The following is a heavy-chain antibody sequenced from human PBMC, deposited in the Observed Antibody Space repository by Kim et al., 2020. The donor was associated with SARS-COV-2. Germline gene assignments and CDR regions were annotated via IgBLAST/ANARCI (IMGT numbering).Heavy chain of an antibody. CDR3: TKDVEPGGAKF. Sequence: GGSLRLSCTASTFLFDVHALHWVRQGPGKGLEWVAGFGSNTNVVDYADSVKGRFTISTDDAKNSLYLQLNSLRPEDTALYFCTKDVEPGGAKFWGQGALLTVSS. CDR1: TFLFDVHA. J-gene: IGHJ4*02. CDR2: FGSNTNVV. V-gene: IGHV3-9*01. D-gene: IGHD3-10*01.